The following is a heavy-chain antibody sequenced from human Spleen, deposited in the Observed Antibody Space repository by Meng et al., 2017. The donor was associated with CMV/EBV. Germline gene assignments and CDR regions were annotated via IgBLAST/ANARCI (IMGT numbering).Heavy chain of an antibody. J-gene: IGHJ4*02. CDR3: AREGYYYDSSGYRVLYFDY. CDR2: ISYDGSNK. Sequence: FSSYAMHWVSQAPGKGLEWVTIISYDGSNKYYADSVKGRFTISRDNSKNTLYLQMNSLRAEDTAVYYCAREGYYYDSSGYRVLYFDYWGQGTLVTVSS. V-gene: IGHV3-30*04. D-gene: IGHD3-22*01. CDR1: FSSYA.